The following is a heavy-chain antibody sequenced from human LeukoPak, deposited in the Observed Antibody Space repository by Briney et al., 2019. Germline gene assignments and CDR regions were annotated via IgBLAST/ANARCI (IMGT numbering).Heavy chain of an antibody. CDR1: GFTFSSYG. D-gene: IGHD3-3*01. Sequence: GGSMRLSCAASGFTFSSYGIHWVRQAPGKGLEWVAFIRYDGSNKYYADSVKGRFTISGDNSKNTLYLQMNSLRAEDTAVYYCAKDALRFLGYYYMDVWGKGTTVTVSS. J-gene: IGHJ6*03. CDR3: AKDALRFLGYYYMDV. V-gene: IGHV3-30*02. CDR2: IRYDGSNK.